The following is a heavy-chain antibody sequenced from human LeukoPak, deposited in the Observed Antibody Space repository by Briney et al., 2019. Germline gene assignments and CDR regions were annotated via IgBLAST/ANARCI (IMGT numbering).Heavy chain of an antibody. J-gene: IGHJ6*02. D-gene: IGHD3-3*01. V-gene: IGHV4-59*01. CDR1: GGSTSAYY. CDR3: ARDFASYYYGMDV. CDR2: IYYSGST. Sequence: SETLSFTCTVSGGSTSAYYWSWIRQPPGKGLEWIGYIYYSGSTNYNPSLKSRVTMSVDTSKNQFSLKLSSVTAADTAVYYCARDFASYYYGMDVWGQGTTVTVSS.